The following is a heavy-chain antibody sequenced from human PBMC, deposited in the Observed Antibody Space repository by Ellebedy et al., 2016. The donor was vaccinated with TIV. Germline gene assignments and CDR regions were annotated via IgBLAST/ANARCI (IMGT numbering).Heavy chain of an antibody. V-gene: IGHV4-39*07. Sequence: MPSETLSLTCTVSGGPFSNSTYYWGWIRQPPGKGLEWIGSVSYSGSTHYNPSLKSRVTISVDTTTNQFSLKLTSATVADRAVYYCVRGLGIARYWGQGALVTVSS. CDR1: GGPFSNSTYY. CDR3: VRGLGIARY. CDR2: VSYSGST. D-gene: IGHD6-13*01. J-gene: IGHJ4*02.